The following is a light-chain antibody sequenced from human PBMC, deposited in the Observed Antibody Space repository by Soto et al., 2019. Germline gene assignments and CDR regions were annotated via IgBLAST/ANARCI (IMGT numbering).Light chain of an antibody. CDR1: QSVSSN. CDR2: CAS. Sequence: EIVMTQSPATLSVSPGERATLSCRASQSVSSNLAWYQQKPGQAPRLLIYCASTRATGIPARFSGSGSGTEFTLTISSLQSKDFAVYYCQQYNNWPRTFGQGTKLEIK. V-gene: IGKV3-15*01. CDR3: QQYNNWPRT. J-gene: IGKJ2*01.